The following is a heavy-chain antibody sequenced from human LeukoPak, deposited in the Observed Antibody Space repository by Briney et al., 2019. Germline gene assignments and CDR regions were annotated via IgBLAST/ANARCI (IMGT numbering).Heavy chain of an antibody. CDR2: IRYDGSSK. CDR3: AKDGSGQCTYFDY. CDR1: GFTFSTYG. Sequence: PGGSLRLSCAASGFTFSTYGMHWVRQAPGKGLEWVAFIRYDGSSKYYTDSVKGRFTISRDNSKSTLYLQMNSLRAEDTAVYYCAKDGSGQCTYFDYWGQGNLVTVSS. D-gene: IGHD2-8*01. J-gene: IGHJ4*02. V-gene: IGHV3-30*02.